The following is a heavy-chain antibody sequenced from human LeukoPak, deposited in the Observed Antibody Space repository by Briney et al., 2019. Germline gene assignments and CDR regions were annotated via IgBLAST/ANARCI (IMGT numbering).Heavy chain of an antibody. CDR2: MSSRCIPI. CDR1: GFTLSSYE. J-gene: IGHJ4*02. CDR3: ARDRKYSCSGGGCYFDY. D-gene: IGHD2-15*01. V-gene: IGHV3-48*03. Sequence: PGGSLRLSCAASGFTLSSYEMNWVRQAPGEGLEWVSYMSSRCIPIYYPDSVKGRFNISRHNHKHSLYLQMNSLRAEDTAVYYCARDRKYSCSGGGCYFDYWGQGTLVSVS.